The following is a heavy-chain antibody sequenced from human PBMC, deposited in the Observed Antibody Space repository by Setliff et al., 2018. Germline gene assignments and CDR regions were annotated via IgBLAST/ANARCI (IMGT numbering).Heavy chain of an antibody. J-gene: IGHJ4*02. D-gene: IGHD2-21*02. CDR1: GYSISSGYY. V-gene: IGHV4-38-2*02. CDR2: IYHSGST. Sequence: SETLSLTCTVSGYSISSGYYWGWIRQPPGKGLEWIGSIYHSGSTYYNPSLKSRVTISVDTSKNQFSLKLSSVTAADTAVYYCASLMTVSDYWGQGTLVTVSS. CDR3: ASLMTVSDY.